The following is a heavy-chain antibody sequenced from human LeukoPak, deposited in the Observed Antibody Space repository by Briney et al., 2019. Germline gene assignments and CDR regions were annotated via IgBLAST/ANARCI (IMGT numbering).Heavy chain of an antibody. V-gene: IGHV3-48*04. CDR3: AGDAMMVARDAFDI. D-gene: IGHD3-22*01. CDR2: ISSSNSTI. J-gene: IGHJ3*02. CDR1: GFTFSSYS. Sequence: GGSLRLSCAASGFTFSSYSMNWVRQAPGKGLEWVSYISSSNSTIYYADSVRGRFTISRDNSKNSLYLQMNSLRAEDTAVYYCAGDAMMVARDAFDIWGQGTMVTVSS.